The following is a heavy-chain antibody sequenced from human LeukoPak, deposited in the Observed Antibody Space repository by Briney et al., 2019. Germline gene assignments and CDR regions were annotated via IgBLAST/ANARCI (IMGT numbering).Heavy chain of an antibody. CDR2: LDTSGST. CDR3: ARAIYYYDSSGYYSPEYYYFDY. CDR1: GGSINSESFY. Sequence: PSETLSLTCTVSGGSINSESFYWSWIRQPAGKGLEWIGRLDTSGSTNYNPSLKRRVTISVDTSKNQLSLKLSSVTAADTAVYYCARAIYYYDSSGYYSPEYYYFDYWGQGTLVTVSS. J-gene: IGHJ4*02. D-gene: IGHD3-22*01. V-gene: IGHV4-61*02.